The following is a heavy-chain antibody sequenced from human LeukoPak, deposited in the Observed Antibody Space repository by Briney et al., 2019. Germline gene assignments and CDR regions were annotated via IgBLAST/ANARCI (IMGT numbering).Heavy chain of an antibody. J-gene: IGHJ3*01. CDR3: ARSRAEKVPVWGSYRHHDAFDL. Sequence: GESLQISSKGSGYGFPNYWIGWVRPMPGKGLEWMGIIYPGDSDTTYKPSFQGHSTVSADMSISTAYLQWSSLKASDTAMYYCARSRAEKVPVWGSYRHHDAFDLWGQGTRVTVSS. CDR2: IYPGDSDT. CDR1: GYGFPNYW. V-gene: IGHV5-51*01. D-gene: IGHD3-16*02.